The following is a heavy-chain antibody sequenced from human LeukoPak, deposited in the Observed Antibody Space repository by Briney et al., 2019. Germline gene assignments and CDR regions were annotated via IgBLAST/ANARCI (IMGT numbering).Heavy chain of an antibody. V-gene: IGHV3-64*04. Sequence: GGSLRLSCSASGFTFSNYAMHWVRQAPGKGLEYVSAISSNGGSTYYADSVKGRFTISRDNSKNTLYLQMNSLRAEDTAVYYCARNYYDSSFNWFDPWGQGTLVTVSS. D-gene: IGHD3-22*01. J-gene: IGHJ5*02. CDR1: GFTFSNYA. CDR3: ARNYYDSSFNWFDP. CDR2: ISSNGGST.